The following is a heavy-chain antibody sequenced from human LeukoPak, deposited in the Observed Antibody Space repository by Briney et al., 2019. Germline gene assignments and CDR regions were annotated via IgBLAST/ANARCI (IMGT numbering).Heavy chain of an antibody. CDR2: INAGNGNT. CDR1: GYTFTSYG. J-gene: IGHJ5*02. V-gene: IGHV1-3*01. D-gene: IGHD2-15*01. CDR3: ARVVTPGYCSGGSCYSLSWFDP. Sequence: ASVKVSCKASGYTFTSYGISWVRQAPGQRLEWMGWINAGNGNTKYSQKFQGRVTITRDTSASTAYMELSSLRSEDTAVYYCARVVTPGYCSGGSCYSLSWFDPWGQGTLVTVSS.